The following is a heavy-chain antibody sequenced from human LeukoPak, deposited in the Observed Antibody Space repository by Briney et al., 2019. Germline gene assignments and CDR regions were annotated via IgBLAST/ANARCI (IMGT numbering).Heavy chain of an antibody. Sequence: PGGSLRLSCVASGFTFSSHWMSWVRQAPGKGLEWVANIKQDGSEKYYVDSVKGRFTISRDNAKNSLYLQMNSLRAGDTAVYYCARSGYSGYAEPDYYGMDVWGQGTTVTVSS. V-gene: IGHV3-7*01. J-gene: IGHJ6*02. CDR2: IKQDGSEK. CDR1: GFTFSSHW. D-gene: IGHD5-12*01. CDR3: ARSGYSGYAEPDYYGMDV.